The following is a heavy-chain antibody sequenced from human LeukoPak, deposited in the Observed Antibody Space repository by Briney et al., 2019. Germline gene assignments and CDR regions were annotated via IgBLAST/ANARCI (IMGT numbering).Heavy chain of an antibody. CDR3: ARGPKDPYYYDSSGYKTWFDP. V-gene: IGHV4-39*07. Sequence: SETLSLTCTVSGGSISSSSYYWGWIRQPPGKGLEWIGSIYYSGSTYYNPSLKSRVTISVDTSKNQFSLKLSSVTAADTAVYYCARGPKDPYYYDSSGYKTWFDPWGQGTLVTVSS. D-gene: IGHD3-22*01. CDR1: GGSISSSSYY. CDR2: IYYSGST. J-gene: IGHJ5*02.